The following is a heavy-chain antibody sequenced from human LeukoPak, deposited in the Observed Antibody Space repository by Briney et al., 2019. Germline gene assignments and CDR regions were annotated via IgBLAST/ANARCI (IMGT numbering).Heavy chain of an antibody. CDR2: IYASGNT. J-gene: IGHJ3*01. CDR1: GASVSTTAYF. D-gene: IGHD5-12*01. V-gene: IGHV4-61*02. CDR3: ASYKEAYDLYPHGLDV. Sequence: SETLSLTCSVSGASVSTTAYFWNWIRQPAGEGLEWIGRIYASGNTHYNPSLKSRVTMSLDTSKNQFSLTMNSVTAADSPVYFCASYKEAYDLYPHGLDVWGRGTVVTVSS.